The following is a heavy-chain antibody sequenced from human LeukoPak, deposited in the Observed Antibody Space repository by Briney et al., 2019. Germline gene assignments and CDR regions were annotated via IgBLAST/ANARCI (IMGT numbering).Heavy chain of an antibody. CDR1: GGSISSYY. D-gene: IGHD3-22*01. V-gene: IGHV4-59*01. J-gene: IGHJ4*02. CDR3: ARGRNYYDIVYFDY. CDR2: IYYSGST. Sequence: SETLSLTCTVSGGSISSYYWSWIRQPPGKGLEWIGYIYYSGSTNYNPSLKSRVTISVDTSKNQFSLKLSSVTAADTAVYYCARGRNYYDIVYFDYWGQGTLVTVSS.